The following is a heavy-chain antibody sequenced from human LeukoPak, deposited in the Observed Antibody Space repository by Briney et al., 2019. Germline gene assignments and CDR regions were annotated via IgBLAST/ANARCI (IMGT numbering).Heavy chain of an antibody. Sequence: ASVKVSCKTSGYTFTTYAISWVRQAPGQGLEWMGWISVDSGNTNYAQKLQGRVTMTTDTSTSTAYMELSSLRSEDTAVYYCASARPCGGDCYRDYWGQGTLVTVSS. CDR2: ISVDSGNT. D-gene: IGHD2-21*02. J-gene: IGHJ4*02. V-gene: IGHV1-18*01. CDR3: ASARPCGGDCYRDY. CDR1: GYTFTTYA.